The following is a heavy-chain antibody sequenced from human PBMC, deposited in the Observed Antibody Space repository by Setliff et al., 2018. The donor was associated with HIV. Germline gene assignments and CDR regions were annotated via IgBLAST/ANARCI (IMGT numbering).Heavy chain of an antibody. CDR1: GGSISSYY. CDR2: IYHSGST. CDR3: AAYRGADRGYYYYMDV. V-gene: IGHV4-59*08. J-gene: IGHJ6*03. Sequence: SETLSLTCTVSGGSISSYYWSWIRQPPGKGLEWIGYIYHSGSTNYNPSLKSRVTISVDTSKNQFSLKLSSVTAADTAVYYCAAYRGADRGYYYYMDVWGKGTTVTAP. D-gene: IGHD4-4*01.